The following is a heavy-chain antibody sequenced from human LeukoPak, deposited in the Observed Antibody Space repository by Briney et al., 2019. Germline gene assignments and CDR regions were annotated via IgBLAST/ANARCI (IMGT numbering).Heavy chain of an antibody. D-gene: IGHD3-3*01. Sequence: SVKVSCKASGGTFSSYAISWVRQAPGQGLEWMGGIIPIFGTANYAQKFQGRVTITTDESTSTAYMELSSLRSEDTAVYYCARAITIFGVVITYFDYCGQGTLVTVSS. J-gene: IGHJ4*02. CDR3: ARAITIFGVVITYFDY. CDR2: IIPIFGTA. V-gene: IGHV1-69*05. CDR1: GGTFSSYA.